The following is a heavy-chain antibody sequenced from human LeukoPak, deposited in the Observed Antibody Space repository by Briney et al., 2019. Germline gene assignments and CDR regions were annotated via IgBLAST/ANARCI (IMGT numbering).Heavy chain of an antibody. V-gene: IGHV4-4*07. Sequence: SDKLSLSCSLTGGSFHSSYWRWLRQPPGDGIEPNRPINTSGSTNYNPSLKSRVTMSVDTCKNQFSLKLSSVTAADTAVYYCARLGSGYYIGPDYWGQGTLVTVSS. CDR1: GGSFHSSY. D-gene: IGHD3-3*01. J-gene: IGHJ4*02. CDR2: INTSGST. CDR3: ARLGSGYYIGPDY.